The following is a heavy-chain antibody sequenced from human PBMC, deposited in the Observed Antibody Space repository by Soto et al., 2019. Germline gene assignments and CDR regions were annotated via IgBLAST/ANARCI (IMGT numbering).Heavy chain of an antibody. D-gene: IGHD3-16*01. CDR2: IYWDDDK. V-gene: IGHV2-5*02. CDR3: AHIPNYYQYDWFDP. CDR1: GFSLTTRGVG. J-gene: IGHJ5*02. Sequence: QITLKESGPTLVKPTQTLTLTCTFSGFSLTTRGVGVGWIRQPPGKALECLALIYWDDDKRYSPSLQSRHSITKDTPNNQVVQTMTNVDPVDTATYYCAHIPNYYQYDWFDPWGQGTLVSVSS.